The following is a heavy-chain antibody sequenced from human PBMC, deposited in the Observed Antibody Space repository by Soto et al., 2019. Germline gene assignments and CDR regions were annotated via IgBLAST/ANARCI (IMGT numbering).Heavy chain of an antibody. CDR1: GGTFSSYA. V-gene: IGHV1-69*13. CDR2: IIPIFGTA. CDR3: ARGESDGYGMDV. J-gene: IGHJ6*02. Sequence: SVNFSCKASGGTFSSYAISWVRQAPGQGLEWMGGIIPIFGTANYAQKFQGRVTITADESTSTAYMELSSLRSEDTAVYYCARGESDGYGMDVWGQGTTVTVSS.